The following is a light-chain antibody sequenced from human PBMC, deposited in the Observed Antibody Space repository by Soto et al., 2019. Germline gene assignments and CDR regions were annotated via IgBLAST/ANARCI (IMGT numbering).Light chain of an antibody. CDR2: AAS. CDR3: QQSYGTLIT. J-gene: IGKJ5*01. V-gene: IGKV1-39*01. CDR1: QSISSY. Sequence: DIQMTQSPSSLSASVEDRVTITCRASQSISSYLNWYQQKPGKAPKLLIYAASSLQSGVPSRFSGSGSGTDFTLTISSLQPEDFATYYCQQSYGTLITFGQGTRLEIK.